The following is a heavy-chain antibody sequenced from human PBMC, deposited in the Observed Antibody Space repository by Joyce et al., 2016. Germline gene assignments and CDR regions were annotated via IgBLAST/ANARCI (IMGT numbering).Heavy chain of an antibody. D-gene: IGHD3-16*02. CDR1: GESFSGYY. J-gene: IGHJ4*01. Sequence: QVQLQQWGAGLLKPSETLSLTCAVYGESFSGYYWSWVRQPPGRGLEWIGEITHGGNTNYNTSIKSRVSISMDMAKNQFSLKMTSVTVADTATYYCARGSHMRVIVTHFDFWGQGTLVPVSA. V-gene: IGHV4-34*02. CDR3: ARGSHMRVIVTHFDF. CDR2: ITHGGNT.